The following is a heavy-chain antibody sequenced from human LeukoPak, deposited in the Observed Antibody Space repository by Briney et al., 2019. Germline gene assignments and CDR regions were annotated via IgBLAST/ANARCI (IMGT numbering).Heavy chain of an antibody. D-gene: IGHD3-22*01. Sequence: ASVKVSCKASGYTFTSYYMHWVRQAPGQGLEWMGIINPSGGSTSYAQKFQGRVTMTRDMSTSTVYMELSSLRSEDTAVYYCARADSSGYYHPINWGQGTLVTVSS. J-gene: IGHJ4*02. CDR2: INPSGGST. V-gene: IGHV1-46*01. CDR3: ARADSSGYYHPIN. CDR1: GYTFTSYY.